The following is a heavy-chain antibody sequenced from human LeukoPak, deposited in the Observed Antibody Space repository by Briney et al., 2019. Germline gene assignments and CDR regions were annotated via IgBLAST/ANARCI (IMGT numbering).Heavy chain of an antibody. Sequence: SETLSLTCTVSGGSISSSTYYWGWIRQPPGKGLEWIGSIYYSGSTYSNPSLKSRVTIFVDTSKNQFSLKLSSVTATDTAVYYCARTYGDYDDAFGVWGQGTMVTVSS. J-gene: IGHJ3*01. CDR2: IYYSGST. D-gene: IGHD4-17*01. CDR1: GGSISSSTYY. V-gene: IGHV4-39*01. CDR3: ARTYGDYDDAFGV.